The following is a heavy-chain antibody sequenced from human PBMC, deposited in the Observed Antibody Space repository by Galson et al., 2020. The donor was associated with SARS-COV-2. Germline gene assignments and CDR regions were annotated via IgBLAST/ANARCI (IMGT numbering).Heavy chain of an antibody. Sequence: SETLSITCTVSAGSITSDDSYWSWIRQHPGRGLEWIGYIFYSGFTYYSPSFKSRVTMSLDTSKNQFSLELNSVTAADTAVYYCASGLGGDYWGPGTLVTVSS. D-gene: IGHD1-26*01. J-gene: IGHJ4*02. CDR2: IFYSGFT. CDR1: AGSITSDDSY. V-gene: IGHV4-31*03. CDR3: ASGLGGDY.